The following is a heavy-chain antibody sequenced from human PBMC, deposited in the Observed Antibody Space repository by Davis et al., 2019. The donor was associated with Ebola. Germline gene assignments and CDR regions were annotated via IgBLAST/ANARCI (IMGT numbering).Heavy chain of an antibody. CDR1: GFPFRNAW. D-gene: IGHD1-26*01. V-gene: IGHV3-15*01. CDR3: TTTPWDLTDY. Sequence: PGGSLRLSCAASGFPFRNAWMSWVRQAPGKGLEWVGRIKSNSDSGTTDYAAPVKGRFTISRDDSDTTLFLQMKSLKTEDTAVYYCTTTPWDLTDYWGQGTLVTVSS. CDR2: IKSNSDSGTT. J-gene: IGHJ4*02.